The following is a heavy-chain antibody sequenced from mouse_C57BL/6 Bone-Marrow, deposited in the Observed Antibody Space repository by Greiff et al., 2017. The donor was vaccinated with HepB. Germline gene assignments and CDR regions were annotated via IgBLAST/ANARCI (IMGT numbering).Heavy chain of an antibody. CDR3: ADSQLTGGD. J-gene: IGHJ2*01. CDR1: GYTFTSYW. CDR2: IYPGSGST. V-gene: IGHV1-55*01. Sequence: QVQLQQPGAELVKPGASVKMSCKASGYTFTSYWITWVKQRPGQGLEWIGDIYPGSGSTNYNEKFKSKATLTVATSSSTAYMQLSSLTSEDSAVYYCADSQLTGGDWGQGTTLTVSS. D-gene: IGHD3-3*01.